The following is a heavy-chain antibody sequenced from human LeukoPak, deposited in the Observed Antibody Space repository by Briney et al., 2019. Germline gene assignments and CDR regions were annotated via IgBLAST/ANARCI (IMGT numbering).Heavy chain of an antibody. V-gene: IGHV3-20*04. J-gene: IGHJ4*02. CDR2: ITWNGGIT. CDR1: GFPYDNYG. Sequence: GGSLRLSCAASGFPYDNYGMAWVRQAPGKGLEWVSGITWNGGITAYADSVKGRFTISRDNAKNSLYLQMNSLRAEDTALYYCARDGPVAGVELDQWGQGTLVTVSS. CDR3: ARDGPVAGVELDQ. D-gene: IGHD6-19*01.